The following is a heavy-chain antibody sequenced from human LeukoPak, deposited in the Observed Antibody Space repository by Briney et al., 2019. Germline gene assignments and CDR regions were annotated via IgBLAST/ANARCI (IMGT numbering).Heavy chain of an antibody. CDR2: VSGKSRAI. J-gene: IGHJ4*02. V-gene: IGHV3-48*04. D-gene: IGHD5-24*01. CDR1: GFTFSDYG. Sequence: GGSLRLSCAASGFTFSDYGMNWVRQAPGKGLEWLSFVSGKSRAIYYADSVKGRFTISRDNAKESVYLQMSSLRAEDTAVYYCARDKGDGYNFAPLDYWGQGTLVTVSS. CDR3: ARDKGDGYNFAPLDY.